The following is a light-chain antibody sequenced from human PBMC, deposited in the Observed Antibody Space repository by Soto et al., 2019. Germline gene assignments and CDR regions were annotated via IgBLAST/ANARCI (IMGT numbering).Light chain of an antibody. CDR3: CSYAGSSTPVI. Sequence: QSVLTQAASVSGSPGQSITISCTGTSSDVGSYNLVSWYQQHPGKAPKVMIYEVSKRPSGVSNRFSGSKSGNTASLTISGLQAEDEADYYCCSYAGSSTPVIFGTGTKVTVL. CDR1: SSDVGSYNL. J-gene: IGLJ1*01. V-gene: IGLV2-23*02. CDR2: EVS.